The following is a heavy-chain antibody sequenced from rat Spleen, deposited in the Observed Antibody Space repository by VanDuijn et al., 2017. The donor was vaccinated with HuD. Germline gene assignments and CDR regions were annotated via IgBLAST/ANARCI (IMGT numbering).Heavy chain of an antibody. D-gene: IGHD1-2*01. CDR2: ISTGGGST. Sequence: EVQLVESGGDLVQPGRSLKLSCAASGFTFSDYNMAWVRQAPKKGLEWVATISTGGGSTYYPDSVKGRFTISRDIAENTLYLQMDSLRSEDTATYYCARDSTYASLDYWGQGVTVTVSS. V-gene: IGHV5S23*01. CDR1: GFTFSDYN. CDR3: ARDSTYASLDY. J-gene: IGHJ2*01.